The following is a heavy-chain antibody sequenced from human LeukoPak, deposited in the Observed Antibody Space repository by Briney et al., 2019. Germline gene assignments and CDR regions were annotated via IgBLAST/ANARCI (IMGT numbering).Heavy chain of an antibody. CDR3: ARHVGYCSGGSCYSDYYYYYYMDV. D-gene: IGHD2-15*01. CDR1: EYSFTSYW. J-gene: IGHJ6*03. CDR2: IYPVDSDN. V-gene: IGHV5-51*01. Sequence: GESLKISCKGSEYSFTSYWIGWVRQLPGKGLKWMRIIYPVDSDNRYSPSFQADFTISAAKSISPSYLQRSTLKASDTALYNLARHVGYCSGGSCYSDYYYYYYMDVWGKGTTVSVSS.